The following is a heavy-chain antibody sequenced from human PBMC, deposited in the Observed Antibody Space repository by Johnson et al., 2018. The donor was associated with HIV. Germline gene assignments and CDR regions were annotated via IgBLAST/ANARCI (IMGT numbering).Heavy chain of an antibody. CDR2: IYSGGST. Sequence: VQLVESGGGLVQPGGSLRLSCAASGFTVSSNYMSWVRQAPGKGLEWVSVIYSGGSTYYADSVKGRFTIPRDNAKNSLYLQMNSLRPEDTAVYYCARDHGWSRGWLFDAFDIWGQGTMVIVSS. CDR3: ARDHGWSRGWLFDAFDI. CDR1: GFTVSSNY. V-gene: IGHV3-66*01. D-gene: IGHD6-19*01. J-gene: IGHJ3*02.